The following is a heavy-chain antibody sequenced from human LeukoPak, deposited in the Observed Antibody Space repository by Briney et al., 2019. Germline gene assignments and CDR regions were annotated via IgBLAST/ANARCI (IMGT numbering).Heavy chain of an antibody. V-gene: IGHV3-30*02. CDR1: GFTFSSYG. J-gene: IGHJ6*03. D-gene: IGHD2-2*01. CDR3: AKEGNQLLDYYYYYMDV. Sequence: GGSLRLSCAASGFTFSSYGTHWVRQAPGKGLEWVAFIRYDGSNKYYADSVKGRFTISRDNSKNTLYLQMNSLRAEDTAVYYCAKEGNQLLDYYYYYMDVWGKGTTVTVSS. CDR2: IRYDGSNK.